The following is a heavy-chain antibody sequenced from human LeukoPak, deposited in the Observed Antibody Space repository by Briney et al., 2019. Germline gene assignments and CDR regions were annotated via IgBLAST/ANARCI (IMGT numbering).Heavy chain of an antibody. CDR2: IIPIFGTA. V-gene: IGHV1-69*13. CDR3: ARDLTGNGGDSGDP. Sequence: SVKVSCKASGGTFSSCAISWVRQAPGQGLEWMGGIIPIFGTANYAQKFQGRVTITADESTSTAYMELSSLRSEDTAVYYCARDLTGNGGDSGDPWGQGTLVTVSS. J-gene: IGHJ5*02. CDR1: GGTFSSCA. D-gene: IGHD2-21*02.